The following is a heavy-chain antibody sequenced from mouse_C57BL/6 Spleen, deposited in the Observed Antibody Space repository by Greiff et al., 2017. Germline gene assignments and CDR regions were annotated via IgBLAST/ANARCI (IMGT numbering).Heavy chain of an antibody. D-gene: IGHD2-1*01. V-gene: IGHV1-81*01. CDR3: ARGGNYDY. CDR1: GYTFTSYG. CDR2: IYPRSGNT. J-gene: IGHJ2*01. Sequence: QVQLQPSGAELARPGASVKLSCKASGYTFTSYGISWVKQRTGQGLEWIGEIYPRSGNTYYNEKFKGKATLTADKSSSTAYMELRSLTSEDSAVYFCARGGNYDYWGQGTTLTVSS.